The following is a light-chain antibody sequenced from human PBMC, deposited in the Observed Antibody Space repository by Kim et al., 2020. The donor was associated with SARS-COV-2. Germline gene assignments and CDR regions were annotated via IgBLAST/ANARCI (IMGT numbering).Light chain of an antibody. CDR3: LQHHTYPIT. V-gene: IGKV1-17*01. J-gene: IGKJ5*01. Sequence: DIQMTQSPSSLSASVGDRVTITCRASQDIGNDLGWYQQSPGRAPKRLIYGASNLQSGVPSRFSGSGSETEFTLTINSLQPEDFATYFCLQHHTYPITVGQGTRLEIK. CDR1: QDIGND. CDR2: GAS.